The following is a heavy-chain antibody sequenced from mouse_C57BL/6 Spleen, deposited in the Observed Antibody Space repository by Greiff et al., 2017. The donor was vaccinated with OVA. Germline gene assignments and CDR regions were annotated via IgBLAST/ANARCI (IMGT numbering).Heavy chain of an antibody. D-gene: IGHD1-1*01. V-gene: IGHV1-80*01. J-gene: IGHJ1*03. Sequence: VKLQESGAELVKPGASVKISCKASGYAFSSYWMNWVKQRPGKGLEWIGQIYPGDGDTNYNGKFKGKATLTADKSSSTAYMQLSSLTSEDSAVYFCARPSTVVGRVPYWYFDFWGTGTTVTVSS. CDR2: IYPGDGDT. CDR3: ARPSTVVGRVPYWYFDF. CDR1: GYAFSSYW.